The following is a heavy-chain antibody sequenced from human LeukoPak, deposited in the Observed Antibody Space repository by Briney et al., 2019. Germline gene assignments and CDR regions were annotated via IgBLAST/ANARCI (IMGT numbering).Heavy chain of an antibody. J-gene: IGHJ4*02. CDR1: GFTFSTYG. V-gene: IGHV3-48*03. D-gene: IGHD1-7*01. CDR3: ARGGWNFFLNF. CDR2: ISSSGTHI. Sequence: GGSLRLSRAASGFTFSTYGMNWVRQAPGKGLEWVSYISSSGTHIYYTDSVKGRFTISRDNAKNSLYLQMNSLRAEDTAVYYCARGGWNFFLNFWGQGTLATVSS.